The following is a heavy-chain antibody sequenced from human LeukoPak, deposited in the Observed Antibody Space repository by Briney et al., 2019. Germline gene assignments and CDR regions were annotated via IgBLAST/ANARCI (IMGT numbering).Heavy chain of an antibody. V-gene: IGHV3-48*02. CDR2: ISSSSSTI. CDR1: GFTFSSYS. D-gene: IGHD2-2*01. J-gene: IGHJ4*02. CDR3: ARDDDCSSTSCYLNFDY. Sequence: GGSLGLSCAASGFTFSSYSMNWVRQAPGKGLEWVSYISSSSSTIYYADSVKGRFTISRDNAKNSLYLQMNSLRDEDTAVYYCARDDDCSSTSCYLNFDYWGQGTLVTVSS.